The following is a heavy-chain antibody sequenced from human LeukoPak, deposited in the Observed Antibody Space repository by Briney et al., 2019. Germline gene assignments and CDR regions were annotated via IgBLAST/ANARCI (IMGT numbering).Heavy chain of an antibody. Sequence: GGSLRLSCTASGFTFSSHAMSWGRQAAGKRLEWVSSISASGGTTFHSGSVKGRFTISRDNSKKVLYLQMNGLRVEDTAIYYCAKDYCSSAICPADYWGQGTQVTVSS. CDR1: GFTFSSHA. D-gene: IGHD6-19*01. J-gene: IGHJ4*02. CDR2: ISASGGTT. V-gene: IGHV3-23*01. CDR3: AKDYCSSAICPADY.